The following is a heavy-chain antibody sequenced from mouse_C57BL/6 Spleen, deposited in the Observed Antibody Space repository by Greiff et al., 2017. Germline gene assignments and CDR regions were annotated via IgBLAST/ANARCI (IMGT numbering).Heavy chain of an antibody. CDR2: FHPYNDDT. Sequence: VQGVESGAELVKPGASVKMSCKASGYTFTTYPIEWMKQNHGKSLEWIGNFHPYNDDTKYNEKFKGKATLTVEKSSSTVYLELSRLTSDDSAVYYCARRDYGEHYAMDYWGQGTSVTVSS. CDR3: ARRDYGEHYAMDY. CDR1: GYTFTTYP. D-gene: IGHD2-4*01. J-gene: IGHJ4*01. V-gene: IGHV1-47*01.